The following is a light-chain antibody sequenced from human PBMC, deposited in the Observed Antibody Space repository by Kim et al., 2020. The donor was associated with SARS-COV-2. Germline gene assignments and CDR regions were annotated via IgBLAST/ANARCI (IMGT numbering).Light chain of an antibody. CDR1: SSNIGGNT. J-gene: IGLJ2*01. CDR3: AAWDDSLNGVV. V-gene: IGLV1-44*01. Sequence: QSVLTQPPSASGTPGQRVTISCSGSSSNIGGNTVNWYQQLPGTAPKLLIYSHNQRPSGVPDRSSGSKSGTSASLAISGLQSEDEADYYCAAWDDSLNGVVFGGGTKLTVL. CDR2: SHN.